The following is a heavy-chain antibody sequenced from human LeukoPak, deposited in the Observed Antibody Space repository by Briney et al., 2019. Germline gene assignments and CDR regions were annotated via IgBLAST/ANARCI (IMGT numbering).Heavy chain of an antibody. CDR2: INPSGGST. Sequence: ASVTVSCKASGYTFTSYYMHWVRQAPGQGLEWMGIINPSGGSTSYAQKFQGRVTITRDMSTSTVYMELSSLRSEDPAVYYCARDAWYGEFSPFDYWGQGTLVTVSS. D-gene: IGHD6-13*01. J-gene: IGHJ4*02. V-gene: IGHV1-46*01. CDR1: GYTFTSYY. CDR3: ARDAWYGEFSPFDY.